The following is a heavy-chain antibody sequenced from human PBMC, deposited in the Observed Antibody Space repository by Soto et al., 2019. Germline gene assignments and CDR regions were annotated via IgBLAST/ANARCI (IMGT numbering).Heavy chain of an antibody. J-gene: IGHJ6*02. CDR1: GFTFSSYW. D-gene: IGHD1-7*01. CDR3: ARFGSSWNYFDYYYGMDV. CDR2: IKQDGSEK. V-gene: IGHV3-7*05. Sequence: GGSLRLSCAASGFTFSSYWMSWVRQAPGKGLEWVANIKQDGSEKYYVDSVKGRFTISRDNAKNSLYLQMNSLRAEDTAVYYCARFGSSWNYFDYYYGMDVWGQGTTVTVSS.